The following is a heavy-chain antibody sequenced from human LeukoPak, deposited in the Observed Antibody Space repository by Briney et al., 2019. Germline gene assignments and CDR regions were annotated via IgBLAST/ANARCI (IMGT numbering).Heavy chain of an antibody. Sequence: GGSLRLSCAASGFTFSSYAMSWVRQAPGKGLEWVSAISGSGGSTYYADSVKGRFTISRDNSKNTLYLQMNSLRAEDTAVYYCAKDIAPVAAHRRGAFDIWGQGTMVTVSS. CDR2: ISGSGGST. CDR3: AKDIAPVAAHRRGAFDI. J-gene: IGHJ3*02. V-gene: IGHV3-23*01. D-gene: IGHD6-19*01. CDR1: GFTFSSYA.